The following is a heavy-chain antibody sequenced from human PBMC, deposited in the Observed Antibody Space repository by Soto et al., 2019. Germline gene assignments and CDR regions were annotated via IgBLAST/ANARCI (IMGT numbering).Heavy chain of an antibody. CDR1: GGSFSGYY. CDR2: INHSGST. Sequence: QVQLQQWGAGLLKPSETLSLTCAVYGGSFSGYYWSWIRQPPGKGLEWIGEINHSGSTNYNPSLKSRVPISVDTSKNQFSLKLSSVTAADTAVYYCARRSPATVTTYYFDYWGQGTLVTVSS. CDR3: ARRSPATVTTYYFDY. V-gene: IGHV4-34*01. J-gene: IGHJ4*02. D-gene: IGHD4-4*01.